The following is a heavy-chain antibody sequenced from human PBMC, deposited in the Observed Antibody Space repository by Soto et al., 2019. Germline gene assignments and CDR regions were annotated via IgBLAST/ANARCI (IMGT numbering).Heavy chain of an antibody. CDR3: ARQGSNGAYYYYGMEV. Sequence: GESLKISCKGSGYRFSSYWIAWVRQMPGKGLEWMGIIYPGDSDTRYSPSFQGQVTMSVDKSNSTAYLHWSSLKASDTAMYYCARQGSNGAYYYYGMEVLGPGTTVTVSS. D-gene: IGHD2-8*01. V-gene: IGHV5-51*01. J-gene: IGHJ6*02. CDR1: GYRFSSYW. CDR2: IYPGDSDT.